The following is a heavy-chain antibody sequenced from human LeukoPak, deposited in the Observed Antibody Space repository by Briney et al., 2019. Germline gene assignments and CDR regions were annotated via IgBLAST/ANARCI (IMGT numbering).Heavy chain of an antibody. CDR3: ARSVNIVVEYYFDY. Sequence: SETLSLTCAVYGGSFSGYYWNWIRQPPGKGLEWIGEINHSGSTNYNPSLKSRITISVDTSKNQFSLKLSSVTAADTAVYYCARSVNIVVEYYFDYWGQGTLVTVSS. D-gene: IGHD2-15*01. J-gene: IGHJ4*02. V-gene: IGHV4-34*01. CDR1: GGSFSGYY. CDR2: INHSGST.